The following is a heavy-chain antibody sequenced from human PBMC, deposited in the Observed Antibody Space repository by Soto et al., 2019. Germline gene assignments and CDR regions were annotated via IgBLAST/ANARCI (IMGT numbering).Heavy chain of an antibody. V-gene: IGHV4-31*03. J-gene: IGHJ5*02. CDR1: GGSISSGGYY. CDR3: ARENNPTMITFGGARGNWFDP. D-gene: IGHD3-16*01. CDR2: IYYSGST. Sequence: SETLSLTCTVSGGSISSGGYYWSWIRQHPGKGLEWIGYIYYSGSTYYNPSLKSRVTISVDTSKNQFSLKLSSVTAADTAVYYCARENNPTMITFGGARGNWFDPWGQGTLVTVSS.